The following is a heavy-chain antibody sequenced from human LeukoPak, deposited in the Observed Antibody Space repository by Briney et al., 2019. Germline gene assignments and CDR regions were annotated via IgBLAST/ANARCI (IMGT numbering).Heavy chain of an antibody. CDR1: GGTFSSYA. V-gene: IGHV1-69*06. J-gene: IGHJ6*03. CDR2: IIPIFGTA. D-gene: IGHD1-14*01. CDR3: ARDGLGTGYYYYYYMDV. Sequence: SVKVSCKASGGTFSSYAISWVRQAPGQGLEWMGGIIPIFGTANYAQKFQGRVTITADKSTSTAYMELSSLRSEDTAVYYCARDGLGTGYYYYYYMDVWGKGTTVTVSS.